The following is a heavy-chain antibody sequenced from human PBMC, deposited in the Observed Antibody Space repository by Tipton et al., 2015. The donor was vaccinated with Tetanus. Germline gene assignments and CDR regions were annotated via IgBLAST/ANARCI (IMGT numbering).Heavy chain of an antibody. CDR2: IYYSGST. CDR3: ARTSYCSGGSCYFGWFDP. Sequence: TLSLTCTVSGGSVSSGSYYWSWIRQPPGKGLEWIGYIYYSGSTNYSPSLKSRVTISVDTSKNQFSLKLSSVTAADTAVYYCARTSYCSGGSCYFGWFDPWGQGTLVTVSS. V-gene: IGHV4-61*01. J-gene: IGHJ5*02. CDR1: GGSVSSGSYY. D-gene: IGHD2-15*01.